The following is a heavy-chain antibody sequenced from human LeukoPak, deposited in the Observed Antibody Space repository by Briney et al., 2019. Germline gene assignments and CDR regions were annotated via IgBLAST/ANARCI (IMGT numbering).Heavy chain of an antibody. J-gene: IGHJ2*01. V-gene: IGHV4-59*01. CDR1: GGSISSYY. CDR2: IYYSGST. CDR3: AGNDWYFDL. Sequence: SETLSPTCTVSGGSISSYYWSWIRQPPGKGLEWIGYIYYSGSTNYNPSLKSRVTISVDTSKNQFSLKLSSVTAADTAVYYCAGNDWYFDLWGRGTLVTVSS.